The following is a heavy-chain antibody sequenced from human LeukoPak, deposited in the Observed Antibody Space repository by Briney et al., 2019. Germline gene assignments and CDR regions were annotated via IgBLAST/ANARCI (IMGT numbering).Heavy chain of an antibody. J-gene: IGHJ4*02. CDR3: ARDGNYYDSSGPADY. D-gene: IGHD3-22*01. V-gene: IGHV3-74*01. Sequence: GGSLRLSCAASRFTFSRYWIHWVRQAPGKGLVWVSRINSDGISTSYADSVKGRFTISRDNAKNTLYLQMNGLRAEDTAVYYCARDGNYYDSSGPADYWGQGTLVTVSS. CDR2: INSDGIST. CDR1: RFTFSRYW.